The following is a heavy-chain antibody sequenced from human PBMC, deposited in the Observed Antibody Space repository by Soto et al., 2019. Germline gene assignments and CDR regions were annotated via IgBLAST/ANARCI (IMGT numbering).Heavy chain of an antibody. CDR2: IIPIFGTA. J-gene: IGHJ5*02. CDR1: GGTFSSYA. D-gene: IGHD2-2*01. Sequence: SVKVSCKASGGTFSSYAISWVRQAPGQGLEWMGGIIPIFGTANYAQKFQGRVTITADESTSTAYMELSSLRSEDTAVYYCARKYLTGYWFDPWGQGTLVTVSS. V-gene: IGHV1-69*13. CDR3: ARKYLTGYWFDP.